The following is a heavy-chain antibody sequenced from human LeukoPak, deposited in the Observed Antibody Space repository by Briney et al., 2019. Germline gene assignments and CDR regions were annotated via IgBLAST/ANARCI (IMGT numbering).Heavy chain of an antibody. CDR2: IIPILGIA. CDR1: GGTFISYT. Sequence: GASVKVSCKASGGTFISYTISWVRQAPGQGLEWMGRIIPILGIANYAQKFQGRVTITADKSTSTAYMELSSLRSEDTAVYYCARVAAAGPYNWFDPWGQGTLVTVSS. D-gene: IGHD6-13*01. CDR3: ARVAAAGPYNWFDP. V-gene: IGHV1-69*02. J-gene: IGHJ5*02.